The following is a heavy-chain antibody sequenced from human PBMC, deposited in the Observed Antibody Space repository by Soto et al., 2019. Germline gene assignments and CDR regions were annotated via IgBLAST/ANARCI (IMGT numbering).Heavy chain of an antibody. CDR1: GCTFANHW. CDR2: VISDGNTI. Sequence: EGSRRRSFSACGCTFANHWMHCVRQAPGKGLEWVSRVISDGNTIDYADSVKGRFTVSRDNAKNTRYLQMNTLRAEDRAVSYCATAEVDHWGPGTLVTVSS. V-gene: IGHV3-74*01. CDR3: ATAEVDH. J-gene: IGHJ5*02.